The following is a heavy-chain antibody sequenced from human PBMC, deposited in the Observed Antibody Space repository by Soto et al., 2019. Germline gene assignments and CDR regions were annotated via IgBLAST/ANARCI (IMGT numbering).Heavy chain of an antibody. Sequence: QITLKESGPTLVKPTQTLTLTCTFSGFSLSASGVGVGWIRQPPGKALEWLAIIYWDDDKHYSPSLKSSLTITQETTKTQEVLTMTNMDHVDTATYYCAHKGGGDRIRDYWGQGTLVTVSS. D-gene: IGHD3-16*01. V-gene: IGHV2-5*02. J-gene: IGHJ4*02. CDR2: IYWDDDK. CDR3: AHKGGGDRIRDY. CDR1: GFSLSASGVG.